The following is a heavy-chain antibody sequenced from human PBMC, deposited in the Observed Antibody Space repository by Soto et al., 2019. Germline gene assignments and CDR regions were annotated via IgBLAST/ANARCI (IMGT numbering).Heavy chain of an antibody. J-gene: IGHJ4*02. CDR1: GFIFSTYS. CDR3: AVGGCVSGGSCRDY. CDR2: ISSSSTI. V-gene: IGHV3-48*01. D-gene: IGHD2-15*01. Sequence: GGSLRLSCTASGFIFSTYSMNWVRQAPGKGLEWVSYISSSSTIYYADSVKGRFTISRDNAKNSLYLQMNSLRAEDTAVYYCAVGGCVSGGSCRDYWGQGTLVTVSS.